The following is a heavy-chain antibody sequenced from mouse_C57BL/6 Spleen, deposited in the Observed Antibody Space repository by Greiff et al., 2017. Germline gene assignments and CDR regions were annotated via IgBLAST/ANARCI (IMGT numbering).Heavy chain of an antibody. J-gene: IGHJ2*01. CDR1: GFTFSSYT. V-gene: IGHV5-9*01. D-gene: IGHD1-1*01. Sequence: EVMLVESGGGLVKPGGSLKLSCAASGFTFSSYTMSWVRQTPEKRLEWVATISGGGGNTYYPDSVKGRFTISRDNAKNTLYLQMTSLGSEDTAMYYCARPGSSLFDYWGQGTTLTVSS. CDR2: ISGGGGNT. CDR3: ARPGSSLFDY.